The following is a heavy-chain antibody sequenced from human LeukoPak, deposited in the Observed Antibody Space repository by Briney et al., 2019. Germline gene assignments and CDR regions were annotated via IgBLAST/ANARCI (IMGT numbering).Heavy chain of an antibody. J-gene: IGHJ3*02. CDR2: ISSSSSYI. CDR1: GFTFSSYS. CDR3: ARSVGARGAFDI. V-gene: IGHV3-21*01. Sequence: GGSLRLSCAASGFTFSSYSMNWVRQAPGKGLEWVSSISSSSSYIYYADSVKGRFTISRDNAKNSLYLQMNSLRAEDTAVYYCARSVGARGAFDIWGQGTMVTVSS. D-gene: IGHD1-26*01.